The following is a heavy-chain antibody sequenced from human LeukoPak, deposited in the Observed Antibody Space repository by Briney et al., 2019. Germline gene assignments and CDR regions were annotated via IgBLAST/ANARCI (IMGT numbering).Heavy chain of an antibody. CDR2: IIPIFGTA. CDR3: ASATGYCSSTSCYDEFWQQLGTSYFDY. CDR1: GYTFTSYG. V-gene: IGHV1-69*05. Sequence: ASVKVSCKASGYTFTSYGISWVRQAPGQGLEWMGRIIPIFGTANYAQKFQGRVTITTDESTSTAYMELSSLRSEDTAVYYCASATGYCSSTSCYDEFWQQLGTSYFDYWGQGTLVTVSS. D-gene: IGHD2-2*01. J-gene: IGHJ4*02.